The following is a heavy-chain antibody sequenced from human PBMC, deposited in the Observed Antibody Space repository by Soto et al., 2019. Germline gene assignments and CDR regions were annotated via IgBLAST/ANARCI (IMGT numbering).Heavy chain of an antibody. V-gene: IGHV4-30-4*01. Sequence: SEPLSLTCAVSGVSFTNGDYYCTLMLQSPGNGLEWIGNIYYTETTNYNPSLNSRLSISIDTSRNQFSLQLTSVTAADTAIYYCARQRRGGYWFDPWGQGTLVTVSS. CDR2: IYYTETT. J-gene: IGHJ5*02. CDR1: GVSFTNGDYY. CDR3: ARQRRGGYWFDP.